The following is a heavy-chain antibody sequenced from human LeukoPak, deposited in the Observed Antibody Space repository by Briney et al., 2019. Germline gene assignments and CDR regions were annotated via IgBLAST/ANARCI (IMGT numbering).Heavy chain of an antibody. Sequence: PSETLSLTCTVSGGSISSSSYYWSWIRHPPEKALQRNGNIYYSGITYYNASVKSRVSISVDTSKNQFSLKLSSVTAADTAVYYCARHYYDILTDYYGGRYFDYWGQGTLVTVAS. CDR3: ARHYYDILTDYYGGRYFDY. J-gene: IGHJ4*02. CDR2: IYYSGIT. D-gene: IGHD3-9*01. V-gene: IGHV4-39*01. CDR1: GGSISSSSYY.